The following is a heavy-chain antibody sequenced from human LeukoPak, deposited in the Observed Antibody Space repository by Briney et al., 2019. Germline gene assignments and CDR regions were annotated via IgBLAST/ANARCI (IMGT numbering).Heavy chain of an antibody. D-gene: IGHD3-22*01. CDR2: SKNKANNYIT. CDR3: ARDSSGQGDY. Sequence: GGSLRLSCAASGFTFSDHYIDWVRQAPGKGLEWVGRSKNKANNYITQYAAFVQGRFTISRDNSKNSLYLQINSLKTGDTAVYYCARDSSGQGDYWGQGTLVTVSS. CDR1: GFTFSDHY. J-gene: IGHJ4*02. V-gene: IGHV3-72*01.